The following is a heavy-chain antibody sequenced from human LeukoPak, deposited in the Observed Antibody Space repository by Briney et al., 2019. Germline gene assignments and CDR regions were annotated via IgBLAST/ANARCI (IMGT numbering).Heavy chain of an antibody. CDR1: GGTFSGYY. CDR2: INHSGST. V-gene: IGHV4-34*01. J-gene: IGHJ4*02. Sequence: SETLSLTCAVYGGTFSGYYWSWIRQPPGKGLEWIGEINHSGSTNYNPSLKSRVTISLDTSKTQFSLKLNSVTAADTAVYYCGRNAYYSVDLWGQGTLVTVSS. D-gene: IGHD2-21*01. CDR3: GRNAYYSVDL.